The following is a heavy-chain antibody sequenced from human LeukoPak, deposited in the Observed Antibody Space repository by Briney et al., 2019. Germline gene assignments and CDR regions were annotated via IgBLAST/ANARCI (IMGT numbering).Heavy chain of an antibody. CDR3: TRDTGTTGEVKFDP. J-gene: IGHJ5*02. CDR2: IYYSGST. D-gene: IGHD4-17*01. Sequence: SETLSLTCTVSGGSISSSNFYWGWIRQPPGKGLEWIGSIYYSGSTYYNPSLKSRVTMSVDTSKSQFSLNLMSVTAADTAVYYCTRDTGTTGEVKFDPWGQGTLVTVSS. V-gene: IGHV4-39*07. CDR1: GGSISSSNFY.